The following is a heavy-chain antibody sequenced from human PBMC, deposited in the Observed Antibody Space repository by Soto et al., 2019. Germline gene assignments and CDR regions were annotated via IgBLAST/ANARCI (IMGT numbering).Heavy chain of an antibody. CDR1: GFTFSSFV. D-gene: IGHD3-10*01. J-gene: IGHJ6*04. V-gene: IGHV3-23*01. CDR2: MSGSGGSI. CDR3: ARERRGYGAGRGGMDV. Sequence: EVQLLESGGAVVQPGGSLRLSCAASGFTFSSFVMNWVRQAPGKGLEWVSGMSGSGGSIYHEDSVKGRFTISRDNSKNTLLLDMKSLRADATAVYHWARERRGYGAGRGGMDVWCKGTTVNVSS.